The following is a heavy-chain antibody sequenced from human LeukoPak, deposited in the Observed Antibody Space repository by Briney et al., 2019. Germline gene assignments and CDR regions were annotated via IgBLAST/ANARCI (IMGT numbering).Heavy chain of an antibody. CDR3: ARHTLYGSGSYYVYYFDY. D-gene: IGHD3-10*01. Sequence: ASVKVSCKASGYTFTSYYMHWVRQAPGQGLEWMGIINPSGGSTSYAQKFQGRVTMTRDMSTSTDYMELSRLRSDDTAVYYCARHTLYGSGSYYVYYFDYWGQGTLVTVSS. CDR1: GYTFTSYY. CDR2: INPSGGST. V-gene: IGHV1-46*01. J-gene: IGHJ4*02.